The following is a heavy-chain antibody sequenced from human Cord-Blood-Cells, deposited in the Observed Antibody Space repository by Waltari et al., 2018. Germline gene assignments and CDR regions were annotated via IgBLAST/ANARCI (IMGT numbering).Heavy chain of an antibody. Sequence: QVQLQESGPGLVKPSETLSLTCTVPGGSISSYYWSCIRQPAGKGLEWIGRSSTSGGTTYNPSLKSRVTMSVDTSKNQFSLKLSSVTAADTAVYYCARGPLMYSSSWYFQHWGQGTLVTVSS. CDR1: GGSISSYY. CDR2: SSTSGGT. D-gene: IGHD6-13*01. J-gene: IGHJ1*01. V-gene: IGHV4-4*07. CDR3: ARGPLMYSSSWYFQH.